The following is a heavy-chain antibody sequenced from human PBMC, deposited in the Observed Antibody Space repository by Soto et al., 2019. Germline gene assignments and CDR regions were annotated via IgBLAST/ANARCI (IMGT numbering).Heavy chain of an antibody. CDR3: ASPTAYGWASDV. D-gene: IGHD3-16*01. V-gene: IGHV5-51*01. CDR1: GFVFKHYW. CDR2: LYPGDSET. Sequence: GESLKISCRGSGFVFKHYWIAWVRQMPGKGLEWMGVLYPGDSETRYNPSFQGQVTISADKSINTAYLHWSSLKASDTAMYFCASPTAYGWASDVWGQGTMVTVSS. J-gene: IGHJ3*01.